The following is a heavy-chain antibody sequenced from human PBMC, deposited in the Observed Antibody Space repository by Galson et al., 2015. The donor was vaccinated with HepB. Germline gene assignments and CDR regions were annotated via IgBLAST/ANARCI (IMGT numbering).Heavy chain of an antibody. CDR1: GFIFSNSG. J-gene: IGHJ4*02. D-gene: IGHD3-22*01. CDR2: ISYDGSQK. CDR3: STGRPPSTLGSSAGDFES. V-gene: IGHV3-30*03. Sequence: RLSCAASGFIFSNSGMHWVRQAPGKGLEWVACISYDGSQKFYAESVRGRFAVSRDNSEKTLYLQMNSQRIDDTALYFCSTGRPPSTLGSSAGDFESWGQGTLVTVSS.